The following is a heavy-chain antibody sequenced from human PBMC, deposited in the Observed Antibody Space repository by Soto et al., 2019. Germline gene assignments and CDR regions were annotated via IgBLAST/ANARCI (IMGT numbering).Heavy chain of an antibody. V-gene: IGHV3-11*05. CDR2: ISSSGTSA. Sequence: QVQLEESGGGLVKPGGSLRLSCAASGFTFSAVYMSWIRQAPNKGLEYISYISSSGTSANYADSVKGRFTISRDNAKNSLYLQMNSLRAEGTALYYCARDRGAVTGQYFDYWGQGALVTVSS. J-gene: IGHJ4*02. CDR1: GFTFSAVY. D-gene: IGHD6-19*01. CDR3: ARDRGAVTGQYFDY.